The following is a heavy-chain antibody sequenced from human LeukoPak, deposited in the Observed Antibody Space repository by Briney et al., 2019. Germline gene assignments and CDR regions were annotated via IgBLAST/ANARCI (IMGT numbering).Heavy chain of an antibody. CDR1: GGSFSGYY. V-gene: IGHV4-34*01. CDR2: INHSGST. D-gene: IGHD5-12*01. CDR3: ARGKVAKGYYYYYGMDV. J-gene: IGHJ6*04. Sequence: PLETLSLTCAVYGGSFSGYYWSWIRQPPGKGREWIGEINHSGSTNYNPSLKSRVTISVETSKNHFSLKLSSVTAADTAVYYCARGKVAKGYYYYYGMDVWGKGTTVTVSS.